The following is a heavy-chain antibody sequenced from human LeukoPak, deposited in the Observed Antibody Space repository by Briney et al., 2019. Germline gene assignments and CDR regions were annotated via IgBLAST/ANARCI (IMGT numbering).Heavy chain of an antibody. CDR1: VGSISTYY. CDR3: ARVTSMAGIINFDF. CDR2: IYHTGGT. Sequence: PSETLSLTCIVSVGSISTYYWSLLRQPPGKGLEWIGYIYHTGGTSYNPSLKRRVTISLDTSKTQFSLRLSSVTAADTAVYYCARVTSMAGIINFDFWGQGTLVTVSS. D-gene: IGHD5-24*01. V-gene: IGHV4-59*01. J-gene: IGHJ4*02.